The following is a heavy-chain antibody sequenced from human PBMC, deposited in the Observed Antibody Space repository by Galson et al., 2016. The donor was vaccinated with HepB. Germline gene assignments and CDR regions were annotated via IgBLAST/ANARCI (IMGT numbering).Heavy chain of an antibody. CDR3: ARLTAGAYDV. V-gene: IGHV4-34*04. D-gene: IGHD2-21*02. Sequence: SETLSLTCAVSGGSFTGYYWSWIRQPPGKGLEWVGEINHAGTTNTNPSLKSRATVSADMSTNHFSLNLESVTAADTAVYYCARLTAGAYDVWGQGMMVIVS. CDR1: GGSFTGYY. CDR2: INHAGTT. J-gene: IGHJ3*01.